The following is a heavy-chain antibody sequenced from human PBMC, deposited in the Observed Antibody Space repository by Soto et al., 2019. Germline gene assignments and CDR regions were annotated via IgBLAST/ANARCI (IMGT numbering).Heavy chain of an antibody. CDR2: IYYSGST. CDR1: GGSISSYY. J-gene: IGHJ6*02. CDR3: ARDRLQLDYYYYGMDV. V-gene: IGHV4-59*01. Sequence: QVQLQESGPGLVKPSETLSLTCTVSGGSISSYYWSWIRQPPGKGLEWIGYIYYSGSTNYNPSLKSRVTISVDTSKNQFSLKLSSVTAADTAVYYCARDRLQLDYYYYGMDVWGQGTTVTVSS. D-gene: IGHD4-4*01.